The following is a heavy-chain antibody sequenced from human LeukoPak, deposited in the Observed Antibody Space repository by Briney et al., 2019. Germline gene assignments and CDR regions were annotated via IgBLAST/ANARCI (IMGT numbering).Heavy chain of an antibody. J-gene: IGHJ6*03. Sequence: GGSLRLSCAASGFTFSSYGMHWVRQAPGKGLEWVAVISYDVGKKYYADSVKGRFTISRDNAKNSLYLQMNSLRAEDTAVYYCARDLKEVVVITMNYYYYYYMDVWGKGTTVTISS. V-gene: IGHV3-30*03. D-gene: IGHD3-22*01. CDR1: GFTFSSYG. CDR3: ARDLKEVVVITMNYYYYYYMDV. CDR2: ISYDVGKK.